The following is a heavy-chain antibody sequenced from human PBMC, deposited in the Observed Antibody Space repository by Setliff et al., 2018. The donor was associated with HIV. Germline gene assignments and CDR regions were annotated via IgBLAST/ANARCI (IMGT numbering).Heavy chain of an antibody. CDR3: ARDLAWPGYFDY. Sequence: PSETLSLTCAVYGGSLSGYHWSWIRQSPGKGLEWIGEINHSGSTNYNPSLKSRVTISVDKSKNQFSLKLSSVTAADTAVYYCARDLAWPGYFDYWGQGTLVTVSS. J-gene: IGHJ4*02. CDR1: GGSLSGYH. V-gene: IGHV4-34*01. D-gene: IGHD3-10*01. CDR2: INHSGST.